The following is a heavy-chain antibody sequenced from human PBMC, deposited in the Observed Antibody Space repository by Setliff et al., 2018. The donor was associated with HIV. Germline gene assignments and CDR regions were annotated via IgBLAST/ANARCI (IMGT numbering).Heavy chain of an antibody. CDR1: GYSFTSYW. Sequence: PGESLKISCKGSGYSFTSYWIGWVRQMAGKGLEWMGIIYPGDSEIRYSPSFQGQVTISADKSISTAYLRWSSLQASDTAMYYCARRYKYYYATTGCTFDLWGQGTMVTVSS. CDR2: IYPGDSEI. V-gene: IGHV5-51*01. J-gene: IGHJ3*01. D-gene: IGHD3-10*01. CDR3: ARRYKYYYATTGCTFDL.